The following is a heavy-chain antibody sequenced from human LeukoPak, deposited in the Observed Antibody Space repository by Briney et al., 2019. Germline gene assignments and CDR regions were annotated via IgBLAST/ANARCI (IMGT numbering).Heavy chain of an antibody. CDR1: GLTFSNSA. J-gene: IGHJ4*02. D-gene: IGHD2-15*01. Sequence: GRSLTLSCVASGLTFSNSARHWVRQAPGKGLEWVAIMSFDGSHERYGDSVKGRFTLSRDNSKNTLYLQINSLRTEDTAVYYCARGGKCSDGKCYLIDYWGQGTLVTVSS. V-gene: IGHV3-30*04. CDR2: MSFDGSHE. CDR3: ARGGKCSDGKCYLIDY.